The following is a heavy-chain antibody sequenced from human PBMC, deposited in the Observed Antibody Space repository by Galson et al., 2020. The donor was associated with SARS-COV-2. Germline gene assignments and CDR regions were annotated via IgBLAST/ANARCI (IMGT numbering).Heavy chain of an antibody. CDR2: IKQDGSEK. J-gene: IGHJ4*02. CDR1: GFTFSSYW. V-gene: IGHV3-7*01. D-gene: IGHD6-13*01. CDR3: ARLGSSSWYFDY. Sequence: GGTLRLSCAASGFTFSSYWMSWVRQAPGKGLEWVANIKQDGSEKYYVDSVQGRFTISRDNAKNSLYLQMNSLRAEDTAVYYCARLGSSSWYFDYWGQGTLVSVCS.